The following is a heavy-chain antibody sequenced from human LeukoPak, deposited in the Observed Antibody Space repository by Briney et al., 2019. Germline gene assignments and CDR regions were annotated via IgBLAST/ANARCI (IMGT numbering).Heavy chain of an antibody. J-gene: IGHJ4*02. V-gene: IGHV4-61*02. Sequence: PSETLSLTCTVSGDSINSGSYYWSWIRQPAGKGLVWIGRIYSSGDTNYNPSLKSRVTISVDTSKNQFSLKLNSVTAADTAVYYCARVGSGDYGDYFDYWGQGTLVTVSS. CDR2: IYSSGDT. CDR3: ARVGSGDYGDYFDY. CDR1: GDSINSGSYY. D-gene: IGHD4-17*01.